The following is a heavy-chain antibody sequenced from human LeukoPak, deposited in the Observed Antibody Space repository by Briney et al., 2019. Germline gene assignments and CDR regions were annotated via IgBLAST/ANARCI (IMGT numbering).Heavy chain of an antibody. CDR1: GFTLSGYW. Sequence: GGSLRLSCAASGFTLSGYWMSWVRRAPGKGLEWVANIKQDGDEKYYVDSVKGRFTISRDNAKNSAYLQINSLRVEDTAVYYCASWSIAVRLDYWGQGTLVTVSS. V-gene: IGHV3-7*01. J-gene: IGHJ4*02. CDR3: ASWSIAVRLDY. CDR2: IKQDGDEK. D-gene: IGHD6-6*01.